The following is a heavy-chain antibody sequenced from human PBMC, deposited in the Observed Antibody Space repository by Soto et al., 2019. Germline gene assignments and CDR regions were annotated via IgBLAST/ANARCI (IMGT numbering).Heavy chain of an antibody. CDR2: VRHGGDKA. J-gene: IGHJ4*02. Sequence: QLLESGGGLVQPGASLRLSCAASGFTFSSYAMNWVRQAPGKGLEWVSGVRHGGDKAYYADSVKGLFTMSRDNSKNALYVQMHSLRAPDTAVYYCVKKSLWGQAWAILPALDFWGRGALVTVSS. V-gene: IGHV3-23*01. CDR1: GFTFSSYA. D-gene: IGHD1-26*01. CDR3: VKKSLWGQAWAILPALDF.